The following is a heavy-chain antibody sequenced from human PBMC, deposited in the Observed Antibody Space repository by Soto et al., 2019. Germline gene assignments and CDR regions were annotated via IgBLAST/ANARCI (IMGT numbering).Heavy chain of an antibody. Sequence: EVQLVESGGGLVQPGRSLRLSCAASGFSVDEYAMHWVRQAPGKGLEWVSGVSWNSGTMGYGDSVRGRFAISRDNAKNFLYLQMNSLTTEDTALYYCAKGFCSSTRCLTYSYLDVWGKGTTVTVSS. J-gene: IGHJ6*03. CDR1: GFSVDEYA. CDR2: VSWNSGTM. CDR3: AKGFCSSTRCLTYSYLDV. D-gene: IGHD2-2*01. V-gene: IGHV3-9*01.